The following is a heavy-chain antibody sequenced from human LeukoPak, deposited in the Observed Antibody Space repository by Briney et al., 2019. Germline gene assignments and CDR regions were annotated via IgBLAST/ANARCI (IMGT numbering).Heavy chain of an antibody. J-gene: IGHJ4*02. V-gene: IGHV1-18*01. CDR1: GSTLSSFG. CDR3: AKQLCSSSGCHGVLPGAEDY. CDR2: ITYYQGNT. Sequence: GASVKVSCKASGSTLSSFGLSWVRQAPGQGLEWMGWITYYQGNTNAAERFRGRLTMTSDTSTNTAYMELRGLTSDDTATYYCAKQLCSSSGCHGVLPGAEDYWGQGTLVTVSS. D-gene: IGHD2-8*01.